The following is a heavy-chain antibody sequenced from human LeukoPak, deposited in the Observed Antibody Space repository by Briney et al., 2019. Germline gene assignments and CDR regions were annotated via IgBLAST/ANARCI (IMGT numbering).Heavy chain of an antibody. Sequence: GGSLILSCAASGFIFSNYAMSWVRQVPGRGLEWVSTISSRGDSTYVSDSVKGRFTISRDNSKNSLYLQMNTVRAEDTAVYYCVKGPRPDITVAHTVENWGQGTLVTVSS. V-gene: IGHV3-23*01. CDR2: ISSRGDST. CDR1: GFIFSNYA. CDR3: VKGPRPDITVAHTVEN. J-gene: IGHJ4*02. D-gene: IGHD6-19*01.